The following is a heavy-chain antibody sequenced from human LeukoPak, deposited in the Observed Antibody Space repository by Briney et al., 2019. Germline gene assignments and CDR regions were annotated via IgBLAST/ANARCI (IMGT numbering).Heavy chain of an antibody. CDR1: GFTVSSNY. J-gene: IGHJ3*02. CDR2: IR. CDR3: AKKEMEAFDI. Sequence: GGSLRLSCAASGFTVSSNYMSWVRQAPGKGLEWVAFIRYYADSVKGRFTISRDNSKNTLYLQMNSLRAEDTAVYYCAKKEMEAFDIWGQGTMVTVSS. D-gene: IGHD5-24*01. V-gene: IGHV3-66*02.